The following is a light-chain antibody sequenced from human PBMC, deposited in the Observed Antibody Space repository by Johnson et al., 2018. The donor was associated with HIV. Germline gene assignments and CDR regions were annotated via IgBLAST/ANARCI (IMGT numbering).Light chain of an antibody. CDR3: GIWDGSLSAYV. CDR2: ENN. CDR1: SSNIGNNY. V-gene: IGLV1-51*02. Sequence: QSVLTQPPSVSVAPGRRVTVSCSGRSSNIGNNYVSWYQQLPGTAPKLLIFENNKRPSGIPDRLSGSKSGTSATLGITGLQPGDEADYYCGIWDGSLSAYVFGTGTKVTVL. J-gene: IGLJ1*01.